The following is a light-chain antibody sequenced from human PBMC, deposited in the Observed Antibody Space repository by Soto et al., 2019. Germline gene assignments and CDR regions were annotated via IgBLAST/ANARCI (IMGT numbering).Light chain of an antibody. J-gene: IGKJ5*01. V-gene: IGKV3D-20*01. CDR2: DAS. CDR3: QQYGSSPIT. CDR1: QSVSSSC. Sequence: EIVLTQSPGTLSLSPVERATLSCRASQSVSSSCLAWYQQKPGLAPRLLIYDASSRATGIPDRFSGSGSGTDFTLTISRLEPEDFAVYYCQQYGSSPITFGQGTRLEIK.